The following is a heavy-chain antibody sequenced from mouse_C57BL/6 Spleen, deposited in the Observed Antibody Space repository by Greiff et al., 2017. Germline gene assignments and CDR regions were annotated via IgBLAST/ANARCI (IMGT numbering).Heavy chain of an antibody. CDR1: GYTFTSYW. CDR2: IDPSDSYT. Sequence: QVQLQQPGAELVKPGASVKLSCKASGYTFTSYWMQWVKQRPGQGLEWIGEIDPSDSYTNYNQKFKGKATLTVDTSSSTAYMQLSSLTSEDSAVYYGARRGDGYPYYYAMDYRGQGTSVTVSS. CDR3: ARRGDGYPYYYAMDY. D-gene: IGHD2-3*01. J-gene: IGHJ4*01. V-gene: IGHV1-50*01.